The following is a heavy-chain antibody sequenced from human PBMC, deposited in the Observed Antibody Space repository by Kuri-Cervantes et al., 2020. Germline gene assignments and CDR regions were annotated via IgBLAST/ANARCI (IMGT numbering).Heavy chain of an antibody. CDR1: GFTFSNAW. CDR3: ARGGGVVPAAMGPLLRASWFDP. V-gene: IGHV4-34*01. J-gene: IGHJ5*02. Sequence: GSLRLSCAASGFTFSNAWMSWVRQAPGKGLEWVGEINHSGSTNYNPSFRSRVTISVDTCKNQFSLKLSSVTAADTAVYYCARGGGVVPAAMGPLLRASWFDPWCQGTLVTVSS. CDR2: INHSGST. D-gene: IGHD2-2*01.